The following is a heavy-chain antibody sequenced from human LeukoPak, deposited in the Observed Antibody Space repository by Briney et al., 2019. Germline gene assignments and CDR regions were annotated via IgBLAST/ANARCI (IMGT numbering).Heavy chain of an antibody. V-gene: IGHV4-59*12. J-gene: IGHJ4*02. Sequence: SETLSLTCTVSGGSISSYYWSWIRQPPGKGLEWIGYIYYSGSTNYNPSLKSRVTISVDTSKNQFSLKLSSVTAADTAVYYCARDYSSSWLRYFDYWGQGTLVTVSS. D-gene: IGHD6-6*01. CDR2: IYYSGST. CDR3: ARDYSSSWLRYFDY. CDR1: GGSISSYY.